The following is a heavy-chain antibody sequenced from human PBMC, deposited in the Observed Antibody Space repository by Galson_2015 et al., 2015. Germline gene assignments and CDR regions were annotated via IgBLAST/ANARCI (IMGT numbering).Heavy chain of an antibody. J-gene: IGHJ3*02. D-gene: IGHD3-9*01. CDR3: AADLEKGGLRYFALDI. V-gene: IGHV1-58*01. Sequence: PVKVSCKASGFTFTSSAVQWVRQARGQRLEWIGWIVVGSGNTNYAQKFQERVTITRDMSTSTAYMELSSLRSEDTAVYYCAADLEKGGLRYFALDIWGQGTMFPVSS. CDR2: IVVGSGNT. CDR1: GFTFTSSA.